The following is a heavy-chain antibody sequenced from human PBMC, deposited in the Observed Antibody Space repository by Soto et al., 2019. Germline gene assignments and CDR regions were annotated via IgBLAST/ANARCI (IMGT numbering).Heavy chain of an antibody. Sequence: QVQLVQSGAEVKKPGSSVKVSCKASGGTFSSYAISGVRQAPGQGLEWMGGIFPIFGTANYAQKSQGRVTITADESTSRAYMELSSLRSEDTAVYYCARELWEGDSLVAARGWFGPWGQGTLVTVSS. CDR1: GGTFSSYA. CDR2: IFPIFGTA. CDR3: ARELWEGDSLVAARGWFGP. D-gene: IGHD2-15*01. V-gene: IGHV1-69*01. J-gene: IGHJ5*02.